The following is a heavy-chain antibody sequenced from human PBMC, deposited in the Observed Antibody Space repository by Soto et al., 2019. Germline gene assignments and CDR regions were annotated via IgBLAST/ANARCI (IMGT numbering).Heavy chain of an antibody. CDR2: ISSSGSTI. V-gene: IGHV3-48*03. J-gene: IGHJ6*02. CDR3: ARERGYNWNPRGRYYYCGMDV. CDR1: GFTFSSYE. Sequence: EVQLVESGGGLVQPGGSLRLSCAASGFTFSSYEMNWVRQAPGKGLEWVSYISSSGSTIYYADSVKGRFTISRDNAKNSLYLQMNSLRAEDTAVYYCARERGYNWNPRGRYYYCGMDVWGQGTTVTVSS. D-gene: IGHD1-20*01.